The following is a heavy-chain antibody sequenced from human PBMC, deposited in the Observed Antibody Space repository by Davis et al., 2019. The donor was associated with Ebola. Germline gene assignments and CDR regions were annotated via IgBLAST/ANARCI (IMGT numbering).Heavy chain of an antibody. J-gene: IGHJ6*02. CDR1: GYSFTSYW. D-gene: IGHD2-2*01. CDR2: IDPSDSYT. Sequence: KVSCKGSGYSFTSYWISWVRQMPGKGLEWMGRIDPSDSYTNYSPSFQGHVTISADKSISTAYLQWSSLKASDTAMYYCARYIVVVPAGSWELLRNYYYYGMDVWGQGTTVTVSS. V-gene: IGHV5-10-1*01. CDR3: ARYIVVVPAGSWELLRNYYYYGMDV.